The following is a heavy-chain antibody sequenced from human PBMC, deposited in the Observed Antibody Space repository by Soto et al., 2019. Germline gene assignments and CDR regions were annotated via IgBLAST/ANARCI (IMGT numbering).Heavy chain of an antibody. J-gene: IGHJ6*02. CDR1: GFTFSSYG. Sequence: GGSLRLSCAASGFTFSSYGMHWVRQAPGKGLEWVAVIWYDGSNKYYADSVKGRFTISRDNSKNTLYLQMNSLRAEDTAVYYCARAEYYYYGMDVWGQGTTVTVSS. CDR3: ARAEYYYYGMDV. CDR2: IWYDGSNK. V-gene: IGHV3-33*01.